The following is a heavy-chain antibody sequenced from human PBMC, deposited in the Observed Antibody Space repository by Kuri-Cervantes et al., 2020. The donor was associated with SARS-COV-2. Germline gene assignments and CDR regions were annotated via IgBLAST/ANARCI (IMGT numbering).Heavy chain of an antibody. CDR3: ARGGGPGMFFEYYMDV. CDR2: IIPIFGTA. D-gene: IGHD3-10*02. V-gene: IGHV1-69*13. J-gene: IGHJ6*03. Sequence: SVKVSCKASGGTFSSYAISWVRQAPGQGLEWMGGIIPIFGTANYAQKFQGRVTITADESTSTAYMELSSLRSEDTAVYYCARGGGPGMFFEYYMDVWGKGTTVTVSS. CDR1: GGTFSSYA.